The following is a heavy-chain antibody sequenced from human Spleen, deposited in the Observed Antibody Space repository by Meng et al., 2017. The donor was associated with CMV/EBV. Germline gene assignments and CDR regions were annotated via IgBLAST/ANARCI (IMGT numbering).Heavy chain of an antibody. CDR1: YTFTGYY. CDR3: ARVGYDILTGYYKSFDY. CDR2: INPNSGGT. J-gene: IGHJ4*02. V-gene: IGHV1-2*02. Sequence: YTFTGYYMHWVRQAPGQGLEWMGWINPNSGGTNYAQKFQGRVTMTRDTSISTAYRELSRLRSDDTAVYYCARVGYDILTGYYKSFDYWGQGTLVTVSS. D-gene: IGHD3-9*01.